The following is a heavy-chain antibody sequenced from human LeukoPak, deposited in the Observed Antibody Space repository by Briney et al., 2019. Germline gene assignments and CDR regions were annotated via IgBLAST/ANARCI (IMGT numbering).Heavy chain of an antibody. CDR3: ARNLRAGLDTRTKSKFGPAYSSTSLAYYYGMDV. CDR2: INHSGST. J-gene: IGHJ6*02. V-gene: IGHV4-34*01. CDR1: GGSFSGYY. D-gene: IGHD5-18*01. Sequence: SETLSLTCAVYGGSFSGYYWSWIRQPPGKGLEWIGEINHSGSTNYNPSLTSRVTISVDTSKNQFSLKLSSVTAADTAVYYCARNLRAGLDTRTKSKFGPAYSSTSLAYYYGMDVWGQGTTVTVSS.